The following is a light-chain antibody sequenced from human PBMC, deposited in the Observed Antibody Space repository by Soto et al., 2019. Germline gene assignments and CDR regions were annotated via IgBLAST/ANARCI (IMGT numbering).Light chain of an antibody. Sequence: QSVLTQPPSASGTPGQRVTISCPGSSSNIGSNTVNWYQQLPGPAPKLLSYTNNQRPSGVPDRFSGSKSGTSASLAISGLQSEDEADYYCATWDDSLNGVVFGGGTKVTVL. J-gene: IGLJ2*01. V-gene: IGLV1-44*01. CDR1: SSNIGSNT. CDR2: TNN. CDR3: ATWDDSLNGVV.